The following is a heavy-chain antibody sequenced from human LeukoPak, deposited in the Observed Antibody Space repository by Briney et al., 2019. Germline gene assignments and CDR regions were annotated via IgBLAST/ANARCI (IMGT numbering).Heavy chain of an antibody. D-gene: IGHD6-19*01. Sequence: PGGSLRLSCAASGFTFSSDGMHWVRQAPGKGLEWVAVISYDGSNKYYANSVKGRFTISRDNSKNTLYLQMNSLRAEDTAVYYCAKDGGGWYLTQYFQHWGQGTLVTVSS. CDR2: ISYDGSNK. CDR3: AKDGGGWYLTQYFQH. CDR1: GFTFSSDG. J-gene: IGHJ1*01. V-gene: IGHV3-30*18.